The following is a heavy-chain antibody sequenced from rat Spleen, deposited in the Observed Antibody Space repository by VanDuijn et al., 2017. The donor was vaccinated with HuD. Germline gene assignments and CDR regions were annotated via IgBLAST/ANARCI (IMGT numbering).Heavy chain of an antibody. J-gene: IGHJ4*01. CDR2: ISYEGSST. CDR1: GFTFSDYY. Sequence: EVQLVESGGGLVQPGRSLKLSCAASGFTFSDYYMAWVRQAPKKGLEWVASISYEGSSTYYGDSVKGRFTISRDNAKSTLYLQMNSLRSEDTATYYYAKHQEVPYYVMDAWGQGASVTVSS. CDR3: AKHQEVPYYVMDA. V-gene: IGHV5-22*01.